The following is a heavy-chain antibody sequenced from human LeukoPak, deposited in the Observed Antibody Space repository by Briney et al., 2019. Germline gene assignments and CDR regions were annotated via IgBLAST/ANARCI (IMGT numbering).Heavy chain of an antibody. CDR2: ITAYGDGT. D-gene: IGHD3-22*01. J-gene: IGHJ4*02. V-gene: IGHV3-43*02. CDR3: ARGFWDSTGYYLDY. CDR1: GFTFDDHV. Sequence: GGSLRLSCAASGFTFDDHVMHWVPQAPGKGLEWVSLITAYGDGTYYADSVKGRFTISRDNNKKSLFLQMDSLRPEDTAFYYCARGFWDSTGYYLDYWGQGTLVAVSS.